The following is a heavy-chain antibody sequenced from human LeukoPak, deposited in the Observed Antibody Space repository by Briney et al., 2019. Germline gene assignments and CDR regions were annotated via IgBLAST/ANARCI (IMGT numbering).Heavy chain of an antibody. Sequence: GGSLRLSCVASGFTFSTYAIHWVRQPPGKGLEWVATISFDGKYQYYGESVKGRFSISRDNSKNTIYLQMSSLKPEDTALYYCARDSLATKVTTVALDNCFDPWGQGTLVTVSS. CDR1: GFTFSTYA. V-gene: IGHV3-30*03. J-gene: IGHJ5*02. CDR3: ARDSLATKVTTVALDNCFDP. CDR2: ISFDGKYQ. D-gene: IGHD4-17*01.